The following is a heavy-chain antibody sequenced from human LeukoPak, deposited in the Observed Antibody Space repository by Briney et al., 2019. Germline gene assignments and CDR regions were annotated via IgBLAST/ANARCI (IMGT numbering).Heavy chain of an antibody. V-gene: IGHV4-30-4*01. J-gene: IGHJ6*02. CDR2: IYYSGST. CDR3: ARECYYYDSSGYYPGMDV. Sequence: SQPLSLTCTVSGGPIRSGHYYWSLTRQPPGKGLEWIGHIYYSGSTYYNPSLKRRLTISVDTSKNQFSLKLSSVTEADTAVYYCARECYYYDSSGYYPGMDVWGQGTTVTVSS. CDR1: GGPIRSGHYY. D-gene: IGHD3-22*01.